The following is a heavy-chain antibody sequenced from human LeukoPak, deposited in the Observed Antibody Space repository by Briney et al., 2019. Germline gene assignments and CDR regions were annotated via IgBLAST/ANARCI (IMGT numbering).Heavy chain of an antibody. V-gene: IGHV3-23*01. CDR3: AKDLSYTSGASDH. J-gene: IGHJ4*02. CDR1: GFTFSTYA. CDR2: ITDDGYNT. D-gene: IGHD6-19*01. Sequence: GGSLRLSCAASGFTFSTYAMQWVRQAPGKGLEWVSTITDDGYNTYSADSVKGRITFSRDNSKNTLSLQLRSLRAEDTAVYYCAKDLSYTSGASDHWGQGTLVTVSS.